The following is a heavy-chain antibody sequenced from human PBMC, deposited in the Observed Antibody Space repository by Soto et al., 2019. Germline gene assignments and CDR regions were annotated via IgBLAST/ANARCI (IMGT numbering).Heavy chain of an antibody. V-gene: IGHV1-18*01. CDR1: GYTFTSYG. Sequence: GASVKVSCKASGYTFTSYGMSWVRQAPGQGLEWMGCISTHNDDTNYAQNLQGRVTMTTDSSKSTLKMQINSLRAEDTAVFYCGKGRSYYYYYGVDVWGQGTTVTVSS. J-gene: IGHJ6*02. D-gene: IGHD1-26*01. CDR3: GKGRSYYYYYGVDV. CDR2: ISTHNDDT.